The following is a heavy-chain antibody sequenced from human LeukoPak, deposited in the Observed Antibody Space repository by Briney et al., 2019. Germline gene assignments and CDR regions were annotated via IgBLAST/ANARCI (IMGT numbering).Heavy chain of an antibody. V-gene: IGHV4-39*01. Sequence: SETLSLTCTVSGGSISSSSYYWAWIRQPPGKGLEYIVSYSGSTYYNPSLKSRVTISVDTSKKQFSLKLSSVTAADTAVYYCARSSYGAGSKPYWVDYWGQGTLVTVSS. CDR1: GGSISSSSYY. J-gene: IGHJ4*02. CDR3: ARSSYGAGSKPYWVDY. CDR2: YSGST. D-gene: IGHD3-10*01.